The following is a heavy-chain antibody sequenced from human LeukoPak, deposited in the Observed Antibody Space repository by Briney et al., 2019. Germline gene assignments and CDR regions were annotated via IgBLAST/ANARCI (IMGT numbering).Heavy chain of an antibody. CDR3: ARVRMRFLEWSDFDY. D-gene: IGHD3-3*01. V-gene: IGHV3-30*04. CDR1: GFTFSSYA. CDR2: ISYDGSNK. J-gene: IGHJ4*02. Sequence: GGSLRLSCAASGFTFSSYAMHWVRQAPGKGLEWVAVISYDGSNKYYADSVKGRSTISRDNSKNTLYLQMNSLRAEDTAVYYCARVRMRFLEWSDFDYWGQGTLVTVSS.